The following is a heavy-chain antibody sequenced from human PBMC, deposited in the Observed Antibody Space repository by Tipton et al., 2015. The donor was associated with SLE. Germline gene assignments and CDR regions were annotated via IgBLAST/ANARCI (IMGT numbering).Heavy chain of an antibody. Sequence: SLRLSCAASGFTFSSYAMSWVRQPPGKGLEWIGEIYHSGSTNYNPSLKSRVTISVDTSKNQFSLKLSSVTPADTAVYYCAREPVEGLRLRGDAFDIWGQGTMVTVSS. CDR2: IYHSGST. D-gene: IGHD5-12*01. J-gene: IGHJ3*02. V-gene: IGHV4-4*02. CDR1: GFTFSSYAM. CDR3: AREPVEGLRLRGDAFDI.